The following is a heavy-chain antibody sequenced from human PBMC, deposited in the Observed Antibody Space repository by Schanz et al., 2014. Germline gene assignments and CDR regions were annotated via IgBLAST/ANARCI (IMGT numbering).Heavy chain of an antibody. Sequence: QVQLVESGSELKKPGASVKVSCKASGYTLTHYAMNWVRQAPGQGPEWMGWINPNTGGTQYAQKFQGRVTMTTAKSISTVYMELSRLRSDDTAVYYCARVRSEDYGGMDVWGQGTTVTVSS. V-gene: IGHV1-2*02. CDR1: GYTLTHYA. J-gene: IGHJ6*02. CDR2: INPNTGGT. CDR3: ARVRSEDYGGMDV.